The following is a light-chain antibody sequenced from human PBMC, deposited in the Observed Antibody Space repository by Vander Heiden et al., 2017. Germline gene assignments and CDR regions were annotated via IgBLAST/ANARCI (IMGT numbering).Light chain of an antibody. CDR3: CSYASSSTVV. J-gene: IGLJ2*01. CDR2: EVS. V-gene: IGLV2-23*02. Sequence: QSALTQPASASGSPGQSISISCPGTRSDVGQYNPVSWYNQHPGKAPKLMIYEVSRRPSGVSNRFSGSKSGNTASLTISGLQAEDEADYYCCSYASSSTVVFGGGTKLTVL. CDR1: RSDVGQYNP.